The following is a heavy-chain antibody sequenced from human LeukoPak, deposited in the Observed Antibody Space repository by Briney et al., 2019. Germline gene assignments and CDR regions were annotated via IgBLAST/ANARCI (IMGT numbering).Heavy chain of an antibody. Sequence: PSQTLSLTCTVSGGSISSGDYYWSWIRQPPGKGLEWIGYIYYSGSTYYNPSLKSRVTISVDTSKNQFSLKLSSVTAADTAVYYCASGRWFGELLFPLAYWGQGTLVTVSS. V-gene: IGHV4-30-4*08. D-gene: IGHD3-10*01. J-gene: IGHJ4*02. CDR1: GGSISSGDYY. CDR2: IYYSGST. CDR3: ASGRWFGELLFPLAY.